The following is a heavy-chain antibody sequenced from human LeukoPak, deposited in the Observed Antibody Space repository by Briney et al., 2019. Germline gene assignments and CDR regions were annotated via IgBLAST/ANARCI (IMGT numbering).Heavy chain of an antibody. CDR3: ARERITMVRGAKSNWFEP. D-gene: IGHD3-10*01. J-gene: IGHJ5*02. CDR2: INPNSGGT. V-gene: IGHV1-2*02. Sequence: GASVKVSCKASGYTFTGYYMHWVRQAPGQGLEWMGWINPNSGGTNYAQKFQGRVTMTRDTSISTAYMELSRLRSDDTAVYYCARERITMVRGAKSNWFEPWGQGTLVTVSS. CDR1: GYTFTGYY.